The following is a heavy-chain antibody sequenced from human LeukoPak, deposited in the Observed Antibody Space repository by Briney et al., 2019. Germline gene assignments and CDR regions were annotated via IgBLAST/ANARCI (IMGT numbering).Heavy chain of an antibody. D-gene: IGHD3-9*01. J-gene: IGHJ4*02. V-gene: IGHV1-18*01. Sequence: ASVKVPCKASGYTFTSYGISWVRQAPGQGLEWMGWISAYNGNTNYAQKLQGRVTMTTDTSTSTAYMELRSLRSDDTAVYYCARVLYDILTGSTAYYFDYWGQGTLVTVSS. CDR1: GYTFTSYG. CDR2: ISAYNGNT. CDR3: ARVLYDILTGSTAYYFDY.